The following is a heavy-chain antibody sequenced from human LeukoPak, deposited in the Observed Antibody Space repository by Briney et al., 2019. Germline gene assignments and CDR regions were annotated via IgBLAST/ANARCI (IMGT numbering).Heavy chain of an antibody. CDR3: AKEQGQQLVLNPFDY. CDR1: GFTFSSYA. Sequence: GSLRLSCAASGFTFSSYAMSWVRQAPGKGLEWVSAISGSGGSTYYADSVKGRFTISRDNSKNMLYLQMNSLRAEDTAVYYCAKEQGQQLVLNPFDYWGQGTLVTVSS. V-gene: IGHV3-23*01. CDR2: ISGSGGST. D-gene: IGHD6-13*01. J-gene: IGHJ4*02.